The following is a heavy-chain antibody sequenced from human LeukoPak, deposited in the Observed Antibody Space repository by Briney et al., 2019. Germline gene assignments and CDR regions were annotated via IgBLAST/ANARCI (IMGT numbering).Heavy chain of an antibody. CDR3: ARQNLNDYNYLDY. J-gene: IGHJ4*02. Sequence: GESLKISCKGSEYSFTMYWIGWVRQMPGKGLKWMGVIYPGDSDTRYSPSFQGQVNISADRSISTAYLQWSSLKASDTAMYYCARQNLNDYNYLDYWGQGTLVTVCS. CDR1: EYSFTMYW. V-gene: IGHV5-51*01. D-gene: IGHD5-24*01. CDR2: IYPGDSDT.